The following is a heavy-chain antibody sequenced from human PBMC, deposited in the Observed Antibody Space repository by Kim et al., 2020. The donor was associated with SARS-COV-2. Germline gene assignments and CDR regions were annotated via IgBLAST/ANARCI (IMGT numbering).Heavy chain of an antibody. CDR1: GGSISSSSYY. V-gene: IGHV4-39*01. D-gene: IGHD3-10*01. CDR2: IYYSGST. J-gene: IGHJ4*03. Sequence: SETLSLTCTVSGGSISSSSYYWGWIRQPPGKGLEWIGSIYYSGSTYYNPSLKSRVTISVDTSKNQFSLKLSSVTAADTAVYYCARQSPVLLWCGELSAGYFDNWGHGTLVTVSS. CDR3: ARQSPVLLWCGELSAGYFDN.